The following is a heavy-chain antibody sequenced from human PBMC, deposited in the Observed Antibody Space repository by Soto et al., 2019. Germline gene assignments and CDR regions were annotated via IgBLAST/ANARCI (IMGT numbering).Heavy chain of an antibody. D-gene: IGHD3-3*01. CDR3: ARSDFWSGYYSEDYYYYYMDV. V-gene: IGHV1-8*01. CDR1: GYTFTSYD. CDR2: MNPNSGNT. Sequence: QVQLVQSGAEVKKPGASVKVSCKASGYTFTSYDINWVRQATGQGLEWMGWMNPNSGNTGYAQKFRGRVTMTRNTSISTAYMELSSLRSEDTAVYYCARSDFWSGYYSEDYYYYYMDVWGKGTTVTVSS. J-gene: IGHJ6*03.